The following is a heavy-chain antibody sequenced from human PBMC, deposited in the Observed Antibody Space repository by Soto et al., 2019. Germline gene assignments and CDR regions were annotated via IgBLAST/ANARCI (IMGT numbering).Heavy chain of an antibody. Sequence: QVQLQQWGAGLLRPSETLSLTCAVDGGSFSGHYWSWIRQPPGKGLEWIGEINPSGSTNYNPSLKSRVTISADTSRNQFSLKLSSVTAADTAVFYCARGGITMNDYALDVWGQGTTVTVSS. J-gene: IGHJ6*02. CDR1: GGSFSGHY. V-gene: IGHV4-34*01. D-gene: IGHD3-3*01. CDR3: ARGGITMNDYALDV. CDR2: INPSGST.